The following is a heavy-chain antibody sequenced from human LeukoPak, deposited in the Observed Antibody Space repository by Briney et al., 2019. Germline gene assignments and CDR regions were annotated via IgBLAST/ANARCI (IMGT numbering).Heavy chain of an antibody. CDR1: GGSISGYY. CDR2: IYYTGST. J-gene: IGHJ5*02. D-gene: IGHD4-17*01. V-gene: IGHV4-59*01. Sequence: SETLSLTCTVSGGSISGYYWSWIRQPPGKGLEWLGYIYYTGSTNYNPSLKSRVIISVDTSKNQFSLKVSSVTAADTAVYYCVRSKSGTYGWFDPWGQGTLVTVSS. CDR3: VRSKSGTYGWFDP.